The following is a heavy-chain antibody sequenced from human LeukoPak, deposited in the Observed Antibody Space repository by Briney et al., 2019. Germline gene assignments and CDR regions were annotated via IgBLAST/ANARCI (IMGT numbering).Heavy chain of an antibody. V-gene: IGHV3-48*02. CDR2: ISSGTSSI. CDR3: ASAHYDYNTAYFDY. D-gene: IGHD5-24*01. J-gene: IGHJ4*02. Sequence: GGSLRLSCAASGFTFSSYSMNWVRQAPGKGLEWVSYISSGTSSIYYADSVKGRFTISRDNAKNSLYLQMNSLRDEDTAVYYCASAHYDYNTAYFDYWGQGTLVTVSS. CDR1: GFTFSSYS.